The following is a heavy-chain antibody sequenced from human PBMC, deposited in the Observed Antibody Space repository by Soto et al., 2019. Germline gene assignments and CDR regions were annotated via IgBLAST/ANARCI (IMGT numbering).Heavy chain of an antibody. CDR1: GFTFSSYA. Sequence: GGSLRLSCAASGFTFSSYAMSWVRQAPGKGLEWVSAISGSGGSTYYADSVKGRFIISRDNAKNSLYLQMNSLRAEDTALYYCAKDIGITGTLFDYWAQGTLVTVSS. D-gene: IGHD1-20*01. J-gene: IGHJ4*02. V-gene: IGHV3-23*01. CDR2: ISGSGGST. CDR3: AKDIGITGTLFDY.